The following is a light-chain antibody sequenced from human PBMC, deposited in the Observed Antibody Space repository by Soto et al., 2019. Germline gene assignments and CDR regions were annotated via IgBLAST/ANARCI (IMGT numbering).Light chain of an antibody. J-gene: IGLJ1*01. CDR1: KNGIGVYDL. V-gene: IGLV2-8*01. CDR2: EVV. Sequence: SVLTQPPSASRSPGQSLTICCTGTKNGIGVYDLVSWYQHHPGKAPRLIISEVVQRPSGVPDRFSGPKPAHTASLTVSGLQAADEADYFCKSYAGSNTYVFGSGTKVTVL. CDR3: KSYAGSNTYV.